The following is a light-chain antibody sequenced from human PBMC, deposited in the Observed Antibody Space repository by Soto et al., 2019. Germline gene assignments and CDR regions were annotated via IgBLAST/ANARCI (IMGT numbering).Light chain of an antibody. CDR3: QQYNNWPRGLT. J-gene: IGKJ4*01. V-gene: IGKV3-15*01. CDR2: GAS. CDR1: QSVSSN. Sequence: EIVMTQSPATLSVSPGERATLSCRASQSVSSNLAWYQQKPGQAPRLLIYGASTRATGIPARFSGCGSGTEFTLTISSLQSEDFAVYYCQQYNNWPRGLTFGGGTKVEIK.